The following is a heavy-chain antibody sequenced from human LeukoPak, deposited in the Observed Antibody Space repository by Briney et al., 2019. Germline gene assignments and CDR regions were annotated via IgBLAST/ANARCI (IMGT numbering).Heavy chain of an antibody. D-gene: IGHD1-26*01. V-gene: IGHV3-74*01. Sequence: GGSLRLSCAASGFTFSSYWMHWVRQAPGKGLVWVSRINSDGSSTSYADSVKGRFTISRDNAKNTLHLQMNSLRAEDTAVYYCASGGSYYGAFDIWGQGTMVTVSS. J-gene: IGHJ3*02. CDR1: GFTFSSYW. CDR3: ASGGSYYGAFDI. CDR2: INSDGSST.